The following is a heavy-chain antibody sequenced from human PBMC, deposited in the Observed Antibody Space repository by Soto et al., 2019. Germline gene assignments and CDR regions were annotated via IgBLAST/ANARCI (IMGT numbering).Heavy chain of an antibody. CDR3: AKEGAVSMGYFDL. V-gene: IGHV3-9*01. J-gene: IGHJ4*02. CDR2: IAWDGGSR. CDR1: GFTFHNFA. Sequence: EVQVAESGGGLVQPGRSLRLSCAASGFTFHNFAMHWVRQAPGKGLEWVSGIAWDGGSRGYAGSVKGRFTISRDNARNSLYVQMRRLRAEDTAMYYCAKEGAVSMGYFDLWGQGTLVIVSS. D-gene: IGHD6-19*01.